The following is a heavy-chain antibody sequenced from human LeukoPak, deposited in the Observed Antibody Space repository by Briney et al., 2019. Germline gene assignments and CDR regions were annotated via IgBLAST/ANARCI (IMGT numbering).Heavy chain of an antibody. CDR2: ISYDGSNK. V-gene: IGHV3-30*03. CDR3: ARDLDSSGYYLGVDY. J-gene: IGHJ4*02. Sequence: GGSLRLSCAASGFTFSSYGMHWVRQAPGKGLEWVAVISYDGSNKYYADSVKGRFTISRDNSKNTLYLQMNSLRAEDTAVCYCARDLDSSGYYLGVDYWGQGTLVTVSS. D-gene: IGHD3-22*01. CDR1: GFTFSSYG.